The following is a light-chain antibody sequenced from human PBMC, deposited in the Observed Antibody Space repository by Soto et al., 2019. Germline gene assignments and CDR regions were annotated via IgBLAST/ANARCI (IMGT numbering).Light chain of an antibody. Sequence: EIVLTQSPGTLSSSPGERATLSCRASQSVTSNYLAWYQQKRGQAPRLLIYDASTRATGVPARFSGSGSGTEFTLTINSLQSEDFAVYYCQQYNNWPRTFGQGTKVDIK. CDR1: QSVTSN. CDR2: DAS. V-gene: IGKV3-15*01. J-gene: IGKJ1*01. CDR3: QQYNNWPRT.